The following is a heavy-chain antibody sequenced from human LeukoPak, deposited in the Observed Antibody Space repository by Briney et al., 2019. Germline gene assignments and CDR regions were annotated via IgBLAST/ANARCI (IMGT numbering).Heavy chain of an antibody. V-gene: IGHV5-51*01. CDR2: IYPGDSDT. J-gene: IGHJ5*02. CDR3: ARLAAVAGTLVGWFDP. Sequence: GEPLKTSCKGSGYTFTTYWIGWVRQMPGKGLEWLGSIYPGDSDTRYSPSFQGQVTISADKSISTAYLQWSSLKASDTAMYYCARLAAVAGTLVGWFDPWGQGTLVTVSS. D-gene: IGHD6-19*01. CDR1: GYTFTTYW.